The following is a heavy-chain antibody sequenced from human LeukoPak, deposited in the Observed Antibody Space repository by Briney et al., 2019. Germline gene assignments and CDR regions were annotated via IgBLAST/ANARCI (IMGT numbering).Heavy chain of an antibody. V-gene: IGHV3-9*01. CDR1: GFTFEDYA. Sequence: GRSLRLSCTASGFTFEDYAMHWVRQVPGKGLEWVSHISWNGHRVVYADSVRGRFTISRDNAKNSLYLQMNSLRAEDTALYYCAKVYRGSGSYYPYFDYWGQGTLVTVSS. CDR2: ISWNGHRV. D-gene: IGHD3-10*01. J-gene: IGHJ4*02. CDR3: AKVYRGSGSYYPYFDY.